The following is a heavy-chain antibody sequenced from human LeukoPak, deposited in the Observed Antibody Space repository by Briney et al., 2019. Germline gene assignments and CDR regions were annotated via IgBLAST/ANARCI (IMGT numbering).Heavy chain of an antibody. J-gene: IGHJ4*02. Sequence: GGSLRLSCAASGFTFSSYSMNWVRQAPGKGLEWVSSISSSSSYIYYADSVKGRFTISRDNAKNSLYLQVNSLRAEDTAVYYCAREIALAGLKDYWGQGTLVTVSS. D-gene: IGHD6-19*01. CDR1: GFTFSSYS. V-gene: IGHV3-21*01. CDR3: AREIALAGLKDY. CDR2: ISSSSSYI.